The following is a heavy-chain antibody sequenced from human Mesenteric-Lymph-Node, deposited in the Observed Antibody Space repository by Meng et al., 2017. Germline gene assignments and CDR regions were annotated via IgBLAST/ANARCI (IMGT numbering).Heavy chain of an antibody. CDR1: GYTLTELS. CDR3: ARRYCSSTSCHEDYFDY. D-gene: IGHD2-2*01. J-gene: IGHJ4*02. V-gene: IGHV1-24*01. Sequence: ASVKVSCKVSGYTLTELSMHWVRQAPGKGLEWMGGFDPEDGETIYAQEFQGRVTMTRDTSTSTVYMELSSLRSEDTAVYYCARRYCSSTSCHEDYFDYWGQGTLVTVSS. CDR2: FDPEDGET.